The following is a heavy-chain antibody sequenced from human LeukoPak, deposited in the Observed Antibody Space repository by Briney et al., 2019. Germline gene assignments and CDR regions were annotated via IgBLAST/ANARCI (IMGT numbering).Heavy chain of an antibody. V-gene: IGHV4-34*01. CDR3: ASLTGTTDYYYYYMDV. CDR2: INHSGST. Sequence: SETLSLTCAVYGGSFTDYYWSWIRQPPGKGLEWIVEINHSGSTNYNPSLKRRVTISVDTSKNQFSLKLSSVTAADTAVYYCASLTGTTDYYYYYMDVWGKGTTVTVSS. D-gene: IGHD1-20*01. J-gene: IGHJ6*03. CDR1: GGSFTDYY.